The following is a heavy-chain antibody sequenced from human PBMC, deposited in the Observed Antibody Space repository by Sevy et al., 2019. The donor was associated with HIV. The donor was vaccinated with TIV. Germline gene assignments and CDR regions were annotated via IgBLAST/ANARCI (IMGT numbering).Heavy chain of an antibody. CDR3: TRDKWTEYSSLTGWFDP. CDR1: GFTFGDYA. D-gene: IGHD6-6*01. Sequence: GGSLRLSCTASGFTFGDYAMSWFRQAPGKGLEWVGFIRSKAYGGTTEYAASVKGRFTISRDDSKSIAYLQMNSLKTEDTAVYYCTRDKWTEYSSLTGWFDPWGQGTLVTVSS. J-gene: IGHJ5*02. CDR2: IRSKAYGGTT. V-gene: IGHV3-49*03.